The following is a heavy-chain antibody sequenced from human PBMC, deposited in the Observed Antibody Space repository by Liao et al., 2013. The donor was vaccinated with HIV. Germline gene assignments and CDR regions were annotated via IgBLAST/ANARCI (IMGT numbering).Heavy chain of an antibody. CDR2: IYTSGNT. CDR3: AREVAGGYYMDV. V-gene: IGHV4-4*07. Sequence: QMQLQESGPGLVKPSETLSLTCAVSGGSINNHYWNWIRQPAGRGLEWIGRIYTSGNTNYNPSLKSRVTMSVDTSKNQFSLNLSSVTAADTAVYYCAREVAGGYYMDVWGKGTTVTVSS. CDR1: GGSINNHY. J-gene: IGHJ6*03. D-gene: IGHD4-23*01.